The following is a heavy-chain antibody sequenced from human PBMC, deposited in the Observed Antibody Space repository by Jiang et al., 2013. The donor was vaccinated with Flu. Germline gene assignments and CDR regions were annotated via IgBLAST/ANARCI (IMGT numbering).Heavy chain of an antibody. CDR3: AKLTDYFDSSGNFHY. D-gene: IGHD3-22*01. V-gene: IGHV3-23*01. CDR2: ISGGGGDGT. Sequence: CAASGFTFSSYAMSWVRQAPGKGLEWVSGISGGGGDGTYYADSVKGRFTISRDNSKNTLFLQMNTLRAEDTAVYYCAKLTDYFDSSGNFHYWGQGTLVTVSS. CDR1: GFTFSSYA. J-gene: IGHJ4*02.